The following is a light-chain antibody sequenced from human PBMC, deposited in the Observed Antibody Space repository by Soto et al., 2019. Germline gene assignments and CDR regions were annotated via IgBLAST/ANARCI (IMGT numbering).Light chain of an antibody. CDR3: QQYNSYPT. CDR1: QSISSW. J-gene: IGKJ5*01. Sequence: DIQMTQSPSTLSASVGDRVTITCRASQSISSWLAWYQRKPGKAPKLLIYKASSFESGVPSRFSGSGSGTEFTLTISSLQPDDFATYYCQQYNSYPTCGQGTRLEIK. CDR2: KAS. V-gene: IGKV1-5*03.